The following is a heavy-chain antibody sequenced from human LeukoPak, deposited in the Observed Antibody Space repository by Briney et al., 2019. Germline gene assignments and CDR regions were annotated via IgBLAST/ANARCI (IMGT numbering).Heavy chain of an antibody. CDR2: ISGSGGST. CDR3: ARAHGRYYYGSGRFGYYFDY. D-gene: IGHD3-10*01. CDR1: GFTFSSYG. Sequence: GGSLRLSCAASGFTFSSYGMSWVRQAPGKGLEWVSAISGSGGSTYYADSVKGRFTISRDNAKNSLYLQTNSLRAEDTAVYYCARAHGRYYYGSGRFGYYFDYWGQGTLVTVSS. J-gene: IGHJ4*02. V-gene: IGHV3-23*01.